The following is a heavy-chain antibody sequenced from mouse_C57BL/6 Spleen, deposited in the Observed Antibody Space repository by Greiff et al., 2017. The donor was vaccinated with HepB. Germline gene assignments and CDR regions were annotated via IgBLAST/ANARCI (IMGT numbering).Heavy chain of an antibody. CDR3: ARGGFNRFDV. J-gene: IGHJ1*03. V-gene: IGHV1-59*01. CDR2: IDPSDSYT. CDR1: GYTFTSYW. Sequence: QVQLQQSGAELVRPGTSVKLSCKASGYTFTSYWMHWVKQRPGQGLEWIGVIDPSDSYTNYNQKFKGKATLTVDTSSSTAYMQLSSLTSEDSAVYYCARGGFNRFDVWGTGTTVTVSS.